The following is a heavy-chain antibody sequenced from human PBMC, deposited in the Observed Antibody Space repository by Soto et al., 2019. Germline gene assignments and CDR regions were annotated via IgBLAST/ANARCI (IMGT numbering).Heavy chain of an antibody. V-gene: IGHV1-18*01. D-gene: IGHD4-17*01. CDR1: GYTFTSYD. CDR2: ISAYNGNT. Sequence: ASVKVSCKASGYTFTSYDINWVRQAPGQGLEWMGWISAYNGNTNYAQKLQGRVTMTTDTSTSTAYMELRSLRSDDTAVYYCARILTTAIDAFDIWGQGTMVTVSS. CDR3: ARILTTAIDAFDI. J-gene: IGHJ3*02.